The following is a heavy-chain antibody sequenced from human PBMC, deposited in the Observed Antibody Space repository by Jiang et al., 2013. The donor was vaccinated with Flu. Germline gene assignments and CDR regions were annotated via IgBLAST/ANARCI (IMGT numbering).Heavy chain of an antibody. CDR3: ARRIAAAATFDY. Sequence: AQKLQGRVTMTTDTSTSTAYMELRSLRSDDTAVYYCARRIAAAATFDYWGQGTLVTVSS. V-gene: IGHV1-18*01. D-gene: IGHD6-13*01. J-gene: IGHJ4*02.